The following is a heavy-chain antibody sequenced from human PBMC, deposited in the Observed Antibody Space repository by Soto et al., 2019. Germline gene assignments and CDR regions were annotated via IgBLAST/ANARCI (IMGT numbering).Heavy chain of an antibody. V-gene: IGHV3-21*01. Sequence: GGFLRLSCAASGFSFSDYTMNWVRQAPGEGLDWITSISTSGTYIYYADSVKGRSTISRDTAKPSLYLQMNSLRAEDTAVYYCGRDLTPMVFDYWGQGTLVTVSS. D-gene: IGHD3-10*01. CDR2: ISTSGTYI. CDR3: GRDLTPMVFDY. J-gene: IGHJ4*02. CDR1: GFSFSDYT.